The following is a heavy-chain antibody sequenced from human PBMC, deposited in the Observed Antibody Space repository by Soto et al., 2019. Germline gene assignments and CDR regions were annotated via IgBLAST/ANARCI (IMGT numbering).Heavy chain of an antibody. CDR3: ARATRYQSGSRFDY. CDR1: GYTFTSYY. CDR2: INPTGGST. J-gene: IGHJ4*02. Sequence: ASVKVSCKASGYTFTSYYMHWVRQAPGQGLEWMGIINPTGGSTSYAHKFHGSVTMTTDTSTSTAYMELSSLRSEDAALYCGARATRYQSGSRFDYWGQGTLVTVSS. V-gene: IGHV1-46*01. D-gene: IGHD3-10*01.